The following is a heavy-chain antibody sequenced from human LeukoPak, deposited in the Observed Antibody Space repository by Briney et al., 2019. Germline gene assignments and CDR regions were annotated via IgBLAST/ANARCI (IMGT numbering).Heavy chain of an antibody. J-gene: IGHJ4*02. D-gene: IGHD3-9*01. CDR3: AREDYDILTGYYRNWDY. Sequence: GASVKVSCKVSGYTLTELSMHWVRQAPGKGLEWMGGFDPEDGETIYAQKFQGRVTMTTDTSTSTAYMELRSLRSDDTAVYYCAREDYDILTGYYRNWDYWGQGTLVTVSS. CDR2: FDPEDGET. CDR1: GYTLTELS. V-gene: IGHV1-24*01.